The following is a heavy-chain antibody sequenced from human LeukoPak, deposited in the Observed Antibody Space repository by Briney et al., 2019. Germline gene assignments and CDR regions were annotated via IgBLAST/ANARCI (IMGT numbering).Heavy chain of an antibody. CDR2: VYPSGST. CDR1: GGSISGYY. V-gene: IGHV4-4*07. J-gene: IGHJ3*02. CDR3: ARDGRQRITMDTGALDI. D-gene: IGHD3-10*01. Sequence: PSETLSLTCTVSGGSISGYYWSWIRQSAGKGLEWLGRVYPSGSTNYNPSLKSRVTISMATSTNQFSMTLTSVTAADTAVYYCARDGRQRITMDTGALDIWGQGTMVTVSS.